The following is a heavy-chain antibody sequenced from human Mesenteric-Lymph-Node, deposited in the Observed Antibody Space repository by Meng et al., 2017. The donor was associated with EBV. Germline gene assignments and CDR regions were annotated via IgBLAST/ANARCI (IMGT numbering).Heavy chain of an antibody. CDR3: ARGLGGSGKYHFDF. V-gene: IGHV4-4*03. D-gene: IGHD3-10*01. CDR2: TYHSGSS. Sequence: QGQLQQGGAGRFKPLETLSLTCAVAGGSLYESHWWSWVRQPPGKGLEWIGETYHSGSSNDSPSLKSRVSMSVDNSKNQFSLTLHSVTAADTAVYYCARGLGGSGKYHFDFWGPGILVTVSS. CDR1: GGSLYESHW. J-gene: IGHJ4*02.